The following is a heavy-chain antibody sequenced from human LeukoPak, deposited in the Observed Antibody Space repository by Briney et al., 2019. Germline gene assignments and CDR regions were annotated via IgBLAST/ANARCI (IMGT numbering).Heavy chain of an antibody. CDR1: GGSISSHY. CDR3: ARVRAMGYSSSYYFDY. D-gene: IGHD6-13*01. J-gene: IGHJ4*02. V-gene: IGHV4-59*11. Sequence: PSETLSLNCTVSGGSISSHYWSWIRQPPGKGLEWIGYIYYSGSTNYNPSLKSRVTISVDTSKNQFSLKLSSVTAADTAVYYCARVRAMGYSSSYYFDYWGQGTLVTVSS. CDR2: IYYSGST.